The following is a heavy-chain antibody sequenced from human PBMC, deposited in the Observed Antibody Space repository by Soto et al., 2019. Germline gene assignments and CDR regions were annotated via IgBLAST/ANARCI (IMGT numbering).Heavy chain of an antibody. Sequence: SVKVSCKASGGTFSSYAISWVRQAPGQGLEWMGGIIPIFGTANYAQKFQGRVTITADESTSTAYMELSSLRSEDTAVYYCARGGITIFGVVITPHYYYGMDVWGHGPRSPSP. D-gene: IGHD3-3*01. V-gene: IGHV1-69*13. CDR2: IIPIFGTA. J-gene: IGHJ6*02. CDR1: GGTFSSYA. CDR3: ARGGITIFGVVITPHYYYGMDV.